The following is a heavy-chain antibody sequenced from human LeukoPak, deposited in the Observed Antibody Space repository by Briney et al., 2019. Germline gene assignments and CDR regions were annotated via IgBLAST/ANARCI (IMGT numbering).Heavy chain of an antibody. V-gene: IGHV3-30*19. CDR3: ARDPFIVATILRSHYYGMDV. J-gene: IGHJ6*04. CDR2: ISYDGSNK. CDR1: GFTFSSYG. Sequence: GRSLRLSCAASGFTFSSYGMHWVRQAPGKGLEWVAVISYDGSNKYYADSVKGRFTISRDNSKNTLYLQMSSLRAEDTAVYYCARDPFIVATILRSHYYGMDVWGKGTTATVSS. D-gene: IGHD5-12*01.